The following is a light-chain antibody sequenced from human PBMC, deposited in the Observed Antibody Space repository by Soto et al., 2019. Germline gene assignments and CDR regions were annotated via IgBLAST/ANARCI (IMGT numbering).Light chain of an antibody. CDR1: SSDIGGYNY. CDR3: SSYTSSSTPYV. Sequence: QSALTQPASVSGSPGQSITIFCTGTSSDIGGYNYVSWYQQHPGKAPKLMIHDVSNRPSGVSNRFSGSKSGNTASLTISGLQAEDEAVYYCSSYTSSSTPYVFGTRTKVPVL. CDR2: DVS. J-gene: IGLJ1*01. V-gene: IGLV2-14*01.